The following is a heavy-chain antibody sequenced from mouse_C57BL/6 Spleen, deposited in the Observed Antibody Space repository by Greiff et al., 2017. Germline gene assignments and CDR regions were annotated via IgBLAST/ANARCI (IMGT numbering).Heavy chain of an antibody. CDR3: ARSYGSSPWFAY. CDR2: IDPSDSET. Sequence: QVQLQQPGAELVRPGSSVKLSCKASGYTFTSHWMHWVKQRPIQGLEWIGNIDPSDSETHYNQKFKDKATLTVDKSSSTAYMQLSSLTSEDSAVYYCARSYGSSPWFAYWGQGTLVTVSA. CDR1: GYTFTSHW. J-gene: IGHJ3*01. V-gene: IGHV1-52*01. D-gene: IGHD1-1*01.